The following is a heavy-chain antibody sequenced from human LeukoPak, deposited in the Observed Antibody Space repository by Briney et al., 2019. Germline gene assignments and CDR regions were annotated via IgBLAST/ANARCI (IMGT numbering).Heavy chain of an antibody. D-gene: IGHD3-10*01. CDR2: ITPDGSTT. CDR3: TSDTFGEHDH. J-gene: IGHJ4*02. V-gene: IGHV3-74*01. Sequence: GGSLRLSCAASGFTFSSYWMHWVRQAPGKGLVWVSRITPDGSTTTYADSVKGRFAISRDNAKNTLFLQMNNLSAEDTALYYCTSDTFGEHDHWGQGTLVSVSS. CDR1: GFTFSSYW.